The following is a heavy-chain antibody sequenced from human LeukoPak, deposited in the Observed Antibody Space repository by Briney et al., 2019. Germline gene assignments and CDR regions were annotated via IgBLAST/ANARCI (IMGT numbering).Heavy chain of an antibody. V-gene: IGHV1-18*01. D-gene: IGHD4-11*01. Sequence: ASVKVSCKASGYTFTSYGISWVRQAPGQGLEWMGWISAYNGNTNYAQKLQGRVTMTTDTSTSTAYMELRSLRSDDTAVYYCARTMTTVTTSYYYMDIWGKGTTVTVSS. CDR1: GYTFTSYG. CDR2: ISAYNGNT. J-gene: IGHJ6*03. CDR3: ARTMTTVTTSYYYMDI.